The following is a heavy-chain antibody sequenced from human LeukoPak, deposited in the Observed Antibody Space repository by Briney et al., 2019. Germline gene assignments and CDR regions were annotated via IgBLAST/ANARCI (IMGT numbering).Heavy chain of an antibody. V-gene: IGHV4-4*07. Sequence: PSETLSLTCTVSGGSISSYYWSWIRQPAGKGLEWIGRIYTSGSTNYNPSLKSRVTISVGTSKNQFSLKLSSVTAADTAVYFCARNGCSSGICKTEWGQGTLVTVSS. CDR2: IYTSGST. CDR3: ARNGCSSGICKTE. D-gene: IGHD2-2*01. CDR1: GGSISSYY. J-gene: IGHJ4*02.